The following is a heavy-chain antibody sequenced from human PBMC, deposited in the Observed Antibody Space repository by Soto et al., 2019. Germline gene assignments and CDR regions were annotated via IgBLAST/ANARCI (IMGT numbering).Heavy chain of an antibody. D-gene: IGHD3-22*01. J-gene: IGHJ3*02. Sequence: SETLSLPSPFSWFSLICPGSSCSRIRLQKGKGLEWIGYIYDSEISYYNPCLESRLTISVDTYKNQFSLKLSSVTAADTAVYYCARATQYYCDSSGYPTGRYFAFDIWGQGTRVS. CDR3: ARATQYYCDSSGYPTGRYFAFDI. V-gene: IGHV4-30-2*01. CDR2: IYDSEIS. CDR1: WFSLICPGSS.